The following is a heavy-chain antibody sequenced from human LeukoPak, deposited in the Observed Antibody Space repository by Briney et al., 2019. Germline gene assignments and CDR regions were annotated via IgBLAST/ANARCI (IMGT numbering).Heavy chain of an antibody. Sequence: GASVKVSCKASGGTFSSYAISWVRQAPGQGLEWMGRIIPILGIANYAQKFQGRVTITAGKSTSTAYMELSSLRSEDTAVYYCARVRAVAGKYYFDYWGQGTLVTVSS. D-gene: IGHD6-19*01. CDR3: ARVRAVAGKYYFDY. CDR2: IIPILGIA. J-gene: IGHJ4*02. CDR1: GGTFSSYA. V-gene: IGHV1-69*04.